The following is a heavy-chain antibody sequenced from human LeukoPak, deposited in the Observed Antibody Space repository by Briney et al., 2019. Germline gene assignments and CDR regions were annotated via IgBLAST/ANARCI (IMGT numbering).Heavy chain of an antibody. CDR3: ARASLGGRGEAYDY. CDR2: ISSSSYI. CDR1: GFTFSSYS. Sequence: PGGSLRLSCAASGFTFSSYSMNWVRQAPGKGLEGVSSISSSSYIYYADSAKGRFTISRDTAKNSMYLQRKSRRADNTAFYYSARASLGGRGEAYDYWGEGSLVTVSS. J-gene: IGHJ4*02. D-gene: IGHD3-16*01. V-gene: IGHV3-21*01.